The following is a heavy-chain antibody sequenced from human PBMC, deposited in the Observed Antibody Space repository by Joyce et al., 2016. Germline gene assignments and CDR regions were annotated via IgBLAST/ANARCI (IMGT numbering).Heavy chain of an antibody. V-gene: IGHV3-48*03. D-gene: IGHD4-17*01. J-gene: IGHJ4*02. Sequence: EVQLVESGGGLVQPGGSLRLSCESSGFTFSSFGMIWVRESPGEGLEWVSYISSSGSTVYYADSVKGRFTMSRDNAKNSLYLQMNSLRAEDTAFYYCAREHEYGDYEPLDYWGQGTLVTVSS. CDR1: GFTFSSFG. CDR3: AREHEYGDYEPLDY. CDR2: ISSSGSTV.